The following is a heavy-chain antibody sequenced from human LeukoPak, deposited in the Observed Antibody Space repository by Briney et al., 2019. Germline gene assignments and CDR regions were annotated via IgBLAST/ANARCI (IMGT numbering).Heavy chain of an antibody. Sequence: GGSLRLSCAASGFTFSSYWMHWVRQAPGKGLVWVSRINSDGSSTSYADSVKGRFTISRDNAKNSLYLQMNSLRAEDTAVYYCAREYSSSWGDAFDIWGQGTMVTVSS. V-gene: IGHV3-74*01. D-gene: IGHD6-13*01. CDR3: AREYSSSWGDAFDI. CDR2: INSDGSST. CDR1: GFTFSSYW. J-gene: IGHJ3*02.